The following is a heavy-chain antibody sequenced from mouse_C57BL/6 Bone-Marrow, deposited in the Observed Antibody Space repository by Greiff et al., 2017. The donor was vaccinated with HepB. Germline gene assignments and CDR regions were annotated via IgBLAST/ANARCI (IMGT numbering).Heavy chain of an antibody. J-gene: IGHJ4*01. CDR2: SRNKANDYTT. CDR3: ARDAGGTEAMDY. Sequence: DVMLVESGGGLVQSGRSLRLSCATSGFTFSDFYMEWVRQAPGKGLEWIAASRNKANDYTTEYSASVKGRFIVSRDTSQSILYLQMNALRAEDTAIDYCARDAGGTEAMDYWGQGTSVTVSS. D-gene: IGHD3-3*01. V-gene: IGHV7-1*01. CDR1: GFTFSDFY.